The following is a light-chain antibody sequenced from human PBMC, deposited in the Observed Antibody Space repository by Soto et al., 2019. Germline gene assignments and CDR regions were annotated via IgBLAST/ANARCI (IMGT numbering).Light chain of an antibody. J-gene: IGKJ1*01. CDR3: QXXXXXXXT. CDR1: QRISNY. Sequence: DIQMTQSPPSLSASVGDRVTITCRASQRISNYLNWYQQKPGKAPNLLIYTASNLQSGVPSRFSXXXSGTDFTLTXXXXXXXXFATYYCQXXXXXXXTFG. CDR2: TAS. V-gene: IGKV1-39*01.